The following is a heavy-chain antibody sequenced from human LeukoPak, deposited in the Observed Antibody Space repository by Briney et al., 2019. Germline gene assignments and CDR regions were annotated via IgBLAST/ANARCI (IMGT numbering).Heavy chain of an antibody. J-gene: IGHJ4*02. V-gene: IGHV3-13*01. CDR2: IGTAGDT. D-gene: IGHD3-3*01. CDR3: ARRYDFWSGYSLFDY. CDR1: GFTFSSYD. Sequence: GGSLRLSCAASGFTFSSYDMHWVRQATGKGLEWVSAIGTAGDTYYPGSVKGRFTISRENAKNSLYLQMNSLRAGDTAVYYCARRYDFWSGYSLFDYWGQGTLVTVSS.